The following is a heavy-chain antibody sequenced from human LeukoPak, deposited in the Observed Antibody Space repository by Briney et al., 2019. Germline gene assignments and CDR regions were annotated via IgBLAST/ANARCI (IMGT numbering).Heavy chain of an antibody. V-gene: IGHV4-34*01. CDR2: INHSGST. CDR3: ARATIIRGIVVVITAILDY. D-gene: IGHD3-22*01. J-gene: IGHJ4*02. CDR1: GGSFSGYY. Sequence: PSETLSLTCAVYGGSFSGYYWSWIRQPPGKGLEWVGVINHSGSTNYNPSLKSRVTISVDTSKHQFSLKLSSVTAADTAVYYCARATIIRGIVVVITAILDYWGQGTLVTVSS.